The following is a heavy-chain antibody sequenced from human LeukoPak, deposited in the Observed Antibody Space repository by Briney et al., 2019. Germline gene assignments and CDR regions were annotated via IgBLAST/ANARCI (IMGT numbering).Heavy chain of an antibody. CDR1: GFTFSSYE. J-gene: IGHJ4*02. Sequence: GGSLRLSCAASGFTFSSYEMNWVRQAPGKGLEWVSYISSTGSTIYYADSVEGRFTISRDNAKNSLYLQMNSLRAEDTAVYYCARDAGHSTVTGDYFEYWGQGTLVTVSS. CDR3: ARDAGHSTVTGDYFEY. D-gene: IGHD4-17*01. V-gene: IGHV3-48*03. CDR2: ISSTGSTI.